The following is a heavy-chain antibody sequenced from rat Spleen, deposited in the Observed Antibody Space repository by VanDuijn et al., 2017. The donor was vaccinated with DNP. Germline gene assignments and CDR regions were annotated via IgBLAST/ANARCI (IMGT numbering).Heavy chain of an antibody. V-gene: IGHV5-19*01. D-gene: IGHD1-11*01. J-gene: IGHJ4*01. CDR1: GFTFSNFG. CDR2: ISPSGDRT. Sequence: EVQLVESGGGLVQPGRSLKLSCAASGFTFSNFGMHWLRQARTKGLEWVASISPSGDRTYYRDSVKGRFTISRDDAKSTLCLQMDSLRSEDTATYYCTTFEGTNAWGQGTSVTVSS. CDR3: TTFEGTNA.